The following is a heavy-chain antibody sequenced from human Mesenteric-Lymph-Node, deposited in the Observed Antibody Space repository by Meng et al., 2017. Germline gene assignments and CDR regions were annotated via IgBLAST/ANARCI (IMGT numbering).Heavy chain of an antibody. Sequence: GESLKISCAASGFTFSSYGMHWVRQAPGKGLEWVAVIWYDGSNKYYADSVKGRFTISRDNSKNTLYLQMNSLRAEDTAVYYCSRDLRYYYDSSGFLGAFDIWCQGTMVTVSS. CDR3: SRDLRYYYDSSGFLGAFDI. CDR1: GFTFSSYG. V-gene: IGHV3-33*01. CDR2: IWYDGSNK. D-gene: IGHD3-22*01. J-gene: IGHJ3*02.